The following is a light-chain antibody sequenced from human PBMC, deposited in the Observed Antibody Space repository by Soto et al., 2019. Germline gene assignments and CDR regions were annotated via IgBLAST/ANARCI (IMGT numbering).Light chain of an antibody. CDR3: QHGYSTPLT. J-gene: IGKJ4*01. CDR2: AAS. CDR1: QSISTY. Sequence: DIQMTQSPSSLSASFGDRVTITCRASQSISTYLHWYQQKPGKAPNLPIYAASTLQSGVTSRFSGSGSGTDFTLTISSLQPEDFATYFCQHGYSTPLTFGGGTKVDIK. V-gene: IGKV1-39*01.